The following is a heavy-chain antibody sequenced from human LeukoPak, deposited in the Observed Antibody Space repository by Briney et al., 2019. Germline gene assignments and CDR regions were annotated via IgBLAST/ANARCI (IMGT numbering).Heavy chain of an antibody. CDR3: ARGLVVATINYYMDV. J-gene: IGHJ6*03. D-gene: IGHD5-12*01. Sequence: ASVKVSCKASGYTFTSYYMHWVRQAPGQGREWMGIVNPSGGSTSYAQKFQGRVTMTRDMSTSTVYMELSSLRSEDTAVYYCARGLVVATINYYMDVWGKGTTVTVSS. V-gene: IGHV1-46*01. CDR2: VNPSGGST. CDR1: GYTFTSYY.